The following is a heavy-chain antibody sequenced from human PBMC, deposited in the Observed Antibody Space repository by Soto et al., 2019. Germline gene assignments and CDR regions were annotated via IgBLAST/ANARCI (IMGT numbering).Heavy chain of an antibody. CDR2: ITWNSGSV. CDR3: TKAALERATNQEFDY. J-gene: IGHJ4*02. D-gene: IGHD5-12*01. Sequence: EVQLVESGGGLVQPGRSLRLSCAASGFTFDDYAMHWVRQAPGKGLEWLSGITWNSGSVGYADSVKGRITISRDNAKKALYLQMNSQRSEDTALYYCTKAALERATNQEFDYWGQGTMVTVS. V-gene: IGHV3-9*01. CDR1: GFTFDDYA.